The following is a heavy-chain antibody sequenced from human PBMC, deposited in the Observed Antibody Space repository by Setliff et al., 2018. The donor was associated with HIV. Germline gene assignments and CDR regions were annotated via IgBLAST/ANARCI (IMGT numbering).Heavy chain of an antibody. CDR1: GGTFSSYA. CDR2: INAGSGNT. Sequence: ASVKVSCKASGGTFSSYAISWVRQAPGQGLEWMGWINAGSGNTKYSQRFQGRVTITRDTSASTAYLELSSLRSEDTAVYYCARPVGGTGFDPWGQGTLVTVSS. V-gene: IGHV1-3*01. D-gene: IGHD1-26*01. J-gene: IGHJ5*02. CDR3: ARPVGGTGFDP.